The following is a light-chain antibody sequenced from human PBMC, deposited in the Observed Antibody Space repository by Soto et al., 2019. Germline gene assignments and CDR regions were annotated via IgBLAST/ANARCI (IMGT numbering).Light chain of an antibody. V-gene: IGLV2-14*01. CDR3: CSYAGSRTYV. Sequence: QSALTQPASVSGSPGQSITISCTGTSSDIGSYNYVAWYQQFPGKTPKLIIYEVRNRPSGVSFRFSGSKSGNTASLTISGLQAEDEADYYCCSYAGSRTYVFGPGTKVTVL. J-gene: IGLJ1*01. CDR2: EVR. CDR1: SSDIGSYNY.